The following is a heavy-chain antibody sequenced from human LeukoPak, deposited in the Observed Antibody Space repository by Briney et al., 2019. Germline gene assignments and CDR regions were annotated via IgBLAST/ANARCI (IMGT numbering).Heavy chain of an antibody. D-gene: IGHD6-6*01. CDR2: ISTSSSYI. Sequence: GGSLRLSCAASGFAFSTYAMTSVGQAPGKGLASVSSISTSSSYIYYADSVKGRFTISRDNAKNSLYLQMNSLRAEDTAVYYCATDIAARRRGDGGYFDYWGQGTLVTVSS. CDR3: ATDIAARRRGDGGYFDY. CDR1: GFAFSTYA. V-gene: IGHV3-21*01. J-gene: IGHJ4*02.